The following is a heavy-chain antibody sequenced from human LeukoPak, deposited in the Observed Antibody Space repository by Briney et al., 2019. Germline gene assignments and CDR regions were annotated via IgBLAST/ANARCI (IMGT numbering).Heavy chain of an antibody. D-gene: IGHD6-13*01. V-gene: IGHV1-69*13. CDR1: GGTFSIYA. CDR3: AGENRIAAAGYGIWFDP. J-gene: IGHJ5*02. Sequence: SVKVSCKASGGTFSIYAISWVRQAPGQGLEWMGGIIPIFGTANNAQKFQGRVTIPPDESTSTAYMELSSLRSEDTAVYYCAGENRIAAAGYGIWFDPWGQGTLVTVSS. CDR2: IIPIFGTA.